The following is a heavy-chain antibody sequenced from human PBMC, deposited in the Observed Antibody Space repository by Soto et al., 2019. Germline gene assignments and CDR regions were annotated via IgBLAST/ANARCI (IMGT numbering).Heavy chain of an antibody. V-gene: IGHV3-13*01. CDR1: GFTFSSYD. J-gene: IGHJ6*03. CDR3: ARAAYYGSGSYVGYYYYMDV. D-gene: IGHD3-10*01. CDR2: IGTAGDT. Sequence: GGSLRLSCAASGFTFSSYDMHWVRQATGKGLEWVSAIGTAGDTYYPGSVKGRFTISRENAKNSLYLQMNSLRAGDTAVYYCARAAYYGSGSYVGYYYYMDVWGKGTTVTVSS.